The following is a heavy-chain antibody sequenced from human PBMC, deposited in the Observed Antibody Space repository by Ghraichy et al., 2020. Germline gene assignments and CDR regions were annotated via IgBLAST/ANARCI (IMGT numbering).Heavy chain of an antibody. V-gene: IGHV3-33*01. CDR2: IWYDGSDK. J-gene: IGHJ4*02. CDR3: ARDHLYCSGGICYTFDY. D-gene: IGHD2-15*01. CDR1: GFSFSNYA. Sequence: LSLTCAASGFSFSNYAIHWVRQAPGKGLEWVAGIWYDGSDKYYADSVKGRFTISRDNSKNTLYLQMNSLRAEDTAVYFCARDHLYCSGGICYTFDYWGQGTLVTVSS.